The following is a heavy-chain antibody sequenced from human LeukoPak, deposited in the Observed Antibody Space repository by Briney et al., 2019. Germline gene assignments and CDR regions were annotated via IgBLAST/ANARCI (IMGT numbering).Heavy chain of an antibody. CDR1: GYTVTGYY. CDR2: INPNSGGT. V-gene: IGHV1-2*02. J-gene: IGHJ4*02. Sequence: ASVKVSCKASGYTVTGYYMHGVRQAPGQGLEWMGWINPNSGGTNYAQKFQGRVTMTRDTSISTAYMELSRLRSDDTAVYYCASQASGIAVAGDDYWGQGTLVTVSS. CDR3: ASQASGIAVAGDDY. D-gene: IGHD6-19*01.